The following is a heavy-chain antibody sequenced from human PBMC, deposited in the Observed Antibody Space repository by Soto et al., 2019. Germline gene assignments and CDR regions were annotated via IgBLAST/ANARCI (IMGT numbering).Heavy chain of an antibody. CDR2: IYSGSST. D-gene: IGHD6-13*01. Sequence: EVQLVESGGGLIHPGGSLTLSCAASGFIVSSSYMNWVRQAPGKGLEWVSVIYSGSSTYYEDSVKGRFTISRDNSKNTLYPQMDRLRVEDTAVYYCAREVYRSEAAGPGRDYWGQGTVVTVSS. V-gene: IGHV3-53*01. CDR3: AREVYRSEAAGPGRDY. J-gene: IGHJ4*02. CDR1: GFIVSSSY.